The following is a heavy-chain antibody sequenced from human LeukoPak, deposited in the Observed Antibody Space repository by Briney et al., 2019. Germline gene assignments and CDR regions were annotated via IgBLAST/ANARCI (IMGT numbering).Heavy chain of an antibody. Sequence: ASVKVSCKASGYTFISYGITWVRQAPGQGLEWMGWISTYNGNTNYAQKFQGRVTMTTDTSTSTGYMELRSLSSDDTAVYYCARDGVRWELPSAFDIWGQGTMVIVSS. CDR3: ARDGVRWELPSAFDI. J-gene: IGHJ3*02. CDR1: GYTFISYG. V-gene: IGHV1-18*01. D-gene: IGHD4-23*01. CDR2: ISTYNGNT.